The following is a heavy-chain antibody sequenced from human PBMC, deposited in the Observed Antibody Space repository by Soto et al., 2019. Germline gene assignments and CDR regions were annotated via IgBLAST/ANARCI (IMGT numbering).Heavy chain of an antibody. CDR1: GFTFSSYT. CDR2: SSDRRTGNT. D-gene: IGHD2-21*02. J-gene: IGHJ4*02. V-gene: IGHV3-23*01. CDR3: TTWLTAHFDY. Sequence: GGSLRLSCAASGFTFSSYTLNWVRRAPGKGLEWVATSSDRRTGNTHYSDSVRGRFTLSRDYSRNILFLQMDSPRADDTALYYCTTWLTAHFDYWGRGTQVTVSS.